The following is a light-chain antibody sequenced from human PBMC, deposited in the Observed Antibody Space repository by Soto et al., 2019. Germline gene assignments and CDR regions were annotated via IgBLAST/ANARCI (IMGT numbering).Light chain of an antibody. CDR2: TAS. CDR3: QQGYSNPIS. Sequence: DIQMTHSPSSLSASLGNRFTITCRASQSISSKLTWYQQKPGEAPKPLIYTASSLYSGVPSRFSGSGSGTDFTLTISSLQPEDFATYFCQQGYSNPISFGQGTRLEI. J-gene: IGKJ5*01. V-gene: IGKV1-39*01. CDR1: QSISSK.